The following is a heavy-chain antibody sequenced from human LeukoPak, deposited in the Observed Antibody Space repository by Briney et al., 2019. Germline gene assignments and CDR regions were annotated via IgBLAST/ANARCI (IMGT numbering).Heavy chain of an antibody. D-gene: IGHD4-17*01. CDR3: ARGNPTNYRDSLYYFDY. CDR2: INPNSGGT. V-gene: IGHV1-2*02. Sequence: ASVKVSCKASGYTFTGYYMHWVRQAPGQGLEWMGWINPNSGGTNYAQKFQGRITMTRDTSISTAYMELSRLRSDDTAVYYCARGNPTNYRDSLYYFDYWGQGTLVTVSS. CDR1: GYTFTGYY. J-gene: IGHJ4*02.